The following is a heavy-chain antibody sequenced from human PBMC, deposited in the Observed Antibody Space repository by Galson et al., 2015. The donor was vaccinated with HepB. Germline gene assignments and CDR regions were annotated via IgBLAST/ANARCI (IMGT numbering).Heavy chain of an antibody. V-gene: IGHV3-33*08. CDR2: IWYDGNND. Sequence: SLRLSCAASGFSFSNYGMHWVRQAPGKGLEWVAVIWYDGNNDYYADSVKGRFTISRDNSKNTLYLEMNSPRVEDTAVYYCARLYSISSFDYWGQGVLVTVSS. D-gene: IGHD6-6*01. J-gene: IGHJ4*02. CDR3: ARLYSISSFDY. CDR1: GFSFSNYG.